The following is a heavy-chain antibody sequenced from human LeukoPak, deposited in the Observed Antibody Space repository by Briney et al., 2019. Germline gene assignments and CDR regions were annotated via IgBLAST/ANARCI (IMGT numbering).Heavy chain of an antibody. Sequence: LPGGSLRLSCVASGFTFSTAWMHWARQIPGKGLLWASHINSDGSGITHADDVKGRFTISRDNAKNTLYLQMNSLRVEDTAVYYCVRDLPRTSGPWGQGILVTVSS. CDR1: GFTFSTAW. CDR3: VRDLPRTSGP. J-gene: IGHJ5*02. V-gene: IGHV3-74*01. CDR2: INSDGSGI. D-gene: IGHD3-10*01.